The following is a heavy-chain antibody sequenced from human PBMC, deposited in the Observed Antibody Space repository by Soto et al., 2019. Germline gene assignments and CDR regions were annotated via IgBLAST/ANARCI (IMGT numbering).Heavy chain of an antibody. V-gene: IGHV3-23*01. CDR2: ITGGGDAT. J-gene: IGHJ4*02. CDR3: AKIDSWGYGGVRPFDS. D-gene: IGHD5-18*01. CDR1: GFIFRNYA. Sequence: EVQLLDSGGGLVQPGGSLRLSCAASGFIFRNYAMTWVRQAPGKGLEWVSSITGGGDATYYADSVKGRFTFSRDNSKNTLYLEMHSLRADDTATYYCAKIDSWGYGGVRPFDSWGQGTLVTVSS.